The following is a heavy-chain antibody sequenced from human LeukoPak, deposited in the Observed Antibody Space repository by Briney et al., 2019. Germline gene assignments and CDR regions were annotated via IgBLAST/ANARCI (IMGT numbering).Heavy chain of an antibody. CDR2: IKNNGGN. CDR1: GGSISTYS. CDR3: ARDAGGTWFDP. V-gene: IGHV4-59*01. Sequence: TSGTLSLTCTVSGGSISTYSWNWIRQSPGQGLEWIGYIKNNGGNYNNPSLMGRVTISLDTSKNQFSLKLTSVTAADTAVYYCARDAGGTWFDPWGQGTLVTVSA. J-gene: IGHJ5*02.